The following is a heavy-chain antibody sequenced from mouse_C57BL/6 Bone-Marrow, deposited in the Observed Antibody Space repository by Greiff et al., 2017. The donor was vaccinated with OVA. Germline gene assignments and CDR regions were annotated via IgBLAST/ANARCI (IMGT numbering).Heavy chain of an antibody. CDR2: ISSGGSYT. CDR1: GFTFSSYG. D-gene: IGHD1-1*01. Sequence: EVKLVESGGDLVKPGGSLKLSCAASGFTFSSYGMSWVRQTPDKRLEWVATISSGGSYTYYPDSVKGRFTISRDNAKNTLYLQMSSLKSEDTAMYYCARHVRITTVVYCDYWGQGTTLTVSS. J-gene: IGHJ2*01. CDR3: ARHVRITTVVYCDY. V-gene: IGHV5-6*01.